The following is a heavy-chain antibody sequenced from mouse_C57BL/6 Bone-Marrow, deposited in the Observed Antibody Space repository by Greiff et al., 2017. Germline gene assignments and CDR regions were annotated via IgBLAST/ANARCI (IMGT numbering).Heavy chain of an antibody. V-gene: IGHV3-6*01. CDR2: ISYDGSN. D-gene: IGHD2-12*01. J-gene: IGHJ2*01. CDR3: ARGLSLYYFDY. Sequence: EVKLQESGPGLVKPSQSLSLTCSVTGYSITSGYYWNWIRQFPGNKLEWMGYISYDGSNNYNPSLKNRISITRDTSKNQFFLKLNSVTTEDTATYYCARGLSLYYFDYWGQGTTLTVSS. CDR1: GYSITSGYY.